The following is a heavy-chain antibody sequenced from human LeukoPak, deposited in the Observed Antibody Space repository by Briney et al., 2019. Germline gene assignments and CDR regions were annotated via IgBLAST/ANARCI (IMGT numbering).Heavy chain of an antibody. Sequence: ASVKVSCKASGYTFTSYGISWVRQAPGQGLEWMGWISAYNGNTNYAQKLQGRVTMTTDTSTSTAYMELGSLRSEDTAVYYCARGLSTYYDFWSGSILPMGYWGQGTLVTVSS. CDR1: GYTFTSYG. V-gene: IGHV1-18*01. CDR2: ISAYNGNT. D-gene: IGHD3-3*01. CDR3: ARGLSTYYDFWSGSILPMGY. J-gene: IGHJ4*02.